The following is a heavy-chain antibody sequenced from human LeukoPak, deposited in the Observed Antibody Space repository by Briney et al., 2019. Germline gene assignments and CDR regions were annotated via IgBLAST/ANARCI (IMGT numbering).Heavy chain of an antibody. Sequence: SVKVSCKASGGTFSSYAISWVRQAPGQGLEWMGGIIPIFGTANYAQKFQGRVTITADESTSTAYMELSSLRSEDTAVYYCAMGEYSSPSVGYYGMDVWGQGTTVTVSS. V-gene: IGHV1-69*13. CDR2: IIPIFGTA. CDR1: GGTFSSYA. CDR3: AMGEYSSPSVGYYGMDV. J-gene: IGHJ6*02. D-gene: IGHD6-6*01.